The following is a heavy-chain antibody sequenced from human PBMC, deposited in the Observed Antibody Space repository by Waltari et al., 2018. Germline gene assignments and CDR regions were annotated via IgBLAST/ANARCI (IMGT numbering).Heavy chain of an antibody. J-gene: IGHJ4*02. V-gene: IGHV3-21*02. D-gene: IGHD5-12*01. Sequence: EVQLEESGGGLVKPGGSLRLSCAASGFMFSTFTMNWVRQAQGKGLEWVSSIDSTSTYIYNADSVKGRFTISRDNAKNSLYLQMNGLRVEDTGVYYCAREARGYDYWGQGTLVTVSS. CDR1: GFMFSTFT. CDR2: IDSTSTYI. CDR3: AREARGYDY.